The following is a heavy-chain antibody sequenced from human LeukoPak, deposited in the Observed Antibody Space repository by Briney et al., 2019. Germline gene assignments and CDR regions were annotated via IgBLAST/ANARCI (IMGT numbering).Heavy chain of an antibody. CDR1: GYTFTSYY. Sequence: ASVKVSCKASGYTFTSYYMHWVRQAPGQGLEWMGIINPSGGSTSYAQKFQGRVTITADKSTSTAYMELSSLRSEDTAVYYCARGLPTLSSGWPYWGQGTLVTVSS. CDR2: INPSGGST. D-gene: IGHD6-19*01. J-gene: IGHJ4*02. CDR3: ARGLPTLSSGWPY. V-gene: IGHV1-46*01.